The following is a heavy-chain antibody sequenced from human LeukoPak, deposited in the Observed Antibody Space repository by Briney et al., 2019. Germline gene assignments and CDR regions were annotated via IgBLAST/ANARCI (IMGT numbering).Heavy chain of an antibody. CDR1: GFTFERYV. Sequence: GGSLRLSCVTSGFTFERYVMHWMRLAPGKGLECVSSIHPNNGGVGYAASVKGRYAISRDNARNSLYLEMTSLRPEDTAVYYCVKDAPNGSVDFWGRGTLVTVSS. J-gene: IGHJ4*02. CDR3: VKDAPNGSVDF. V-gene: IGHV3-9*01. CDR2: IHPNNGGV. D-gene: IGHD2-8*01.